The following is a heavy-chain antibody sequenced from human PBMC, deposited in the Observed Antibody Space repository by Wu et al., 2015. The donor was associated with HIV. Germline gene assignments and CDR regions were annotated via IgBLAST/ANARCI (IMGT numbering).Heavy chain of an antibody. J-gene: IGHJ6*02. CDR1: GFTFTSSA. D-gene: IGHD5-18*01. V-gene: IGHV1-58*02. Sequence: QLVQSGPEVKKPGTSVKVSCKASGFTFTSSAMQWVRQARGQRLEWIGWIVVGSGNTNYAQKFQERVTITRDMSTSTAYMELSSLRSEDTAVYYXAADSSRDTAMVKGSYYYYGMDVWAKGPRSPSP. CDR3: AADSSRDTAMVKGSYYYYGMDV. CDR2: IVVGSGNT.